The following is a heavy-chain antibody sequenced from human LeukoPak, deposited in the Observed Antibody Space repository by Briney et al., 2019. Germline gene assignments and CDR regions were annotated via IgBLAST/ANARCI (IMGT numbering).Heavy chain of an antibody. CDR1: GCSLRSRSYY. J-gene: IGHJ4*02. D-gene: IGHD5-18*01. V-gene: IGHV4-39*01. CDR3: ASLPLDTAMVTDY. CDR2: IFYSGTT. Sequence: PSVTLSLTCTVSGCSLRSRSYYWVWIRPPPGKGLAGIGNIFYSGTTYYHPSLQSRVAIAVDTSGNQFSLRLSSVTAADTAVYYCASLPLDTAMVTDYWGQGTLVTVSS.